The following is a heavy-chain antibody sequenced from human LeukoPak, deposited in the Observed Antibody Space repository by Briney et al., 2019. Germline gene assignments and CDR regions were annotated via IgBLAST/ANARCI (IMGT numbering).Heavy chain of an antibody. CDR2: INPNSGDT. V-gene: IGHV1-2*06. CDR1: GYSFTAYY. Sequence: ASVKVSCKASGYSFTAYYMHWVRQAPGQGLEWMGRINPNSGDTNYAQKLQGRVTMTTDTSTSTAYMELRSLRSDDTAVYYCANIERDYWGQGTLVTVSS. CDR3: ANIERDY. D-gene: IGHD5-12*01. J-gene: IGHJ4*02.